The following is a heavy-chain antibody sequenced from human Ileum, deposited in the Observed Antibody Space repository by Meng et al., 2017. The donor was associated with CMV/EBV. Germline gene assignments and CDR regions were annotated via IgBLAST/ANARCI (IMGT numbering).Heavy chain of an antibody. CDR2: IYYSGST. CDR3: ARGSGSTGFYFDY. J-gene: IGHJ4*02. D-gene: IGHD3-10*01. V-gene: IGHV4-31*03. CDR1: GASISSGGYY. Sequence: LRLSCTVSGASISSGGYYWNWIRQHPGKGLECIGSIYYSGSTHFNPSFRSRVSISLDTSKNQFSLKLSSMTAADTAVYYCARGSGSTGFYFDYWGQGTLVTVSS.